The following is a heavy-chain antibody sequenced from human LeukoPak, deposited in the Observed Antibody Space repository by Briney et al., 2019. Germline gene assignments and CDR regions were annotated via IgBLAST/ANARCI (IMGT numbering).Heavy chain of an antibody. CDR1: GFTFSSYW. CDR2: INSDGSST. V-gene: IGHV3-74*01. CDR3: ARVAEMATQEFDY. J-gene: IGHJ4*02. D-gene: IGHD5-24*01. Sequence: GGSLRLSCAASGFTFSSYWMHWVRQAPGKGLVWVSRINSDGSSTSYADSVKGRFTISRDNAKNTLYLQMNSPRAEDTAVYYCARVAEMATQEFDYWGQGTLVTVSS.